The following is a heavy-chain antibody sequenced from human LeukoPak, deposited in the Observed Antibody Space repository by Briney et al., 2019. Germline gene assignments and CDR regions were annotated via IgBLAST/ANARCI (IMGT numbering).Heavy chain of an antibody. J-gene: IGHJ6*03. V-gene: IGHV4-30-4*07. D-gene: IGHD1-26*01. Sequence: PSETLSLTCAVSGGSISSGDYSWSWIRQPPGKGLEWIGNIYYSGSTYYNPSLKSRVNISVDTSKNQFSLKLTSVTAADTAVYYCAGYSGSYHYYMDVWGKGTTVTVSS. CDR2: IYYSGST. CDR3: AGYSGSYHYYMDV. CDR1: GGSISSGDYS.